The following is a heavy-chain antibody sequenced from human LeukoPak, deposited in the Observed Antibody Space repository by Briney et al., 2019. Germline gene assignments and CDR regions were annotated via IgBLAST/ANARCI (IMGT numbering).Heavy chain of an antibody. CDR1: GFTFGDYA. CDR2: IRIKAPGGTI. J-gene: IGHJ4*02. V-gene: IGHV3-49*03. Sequence: PGGSLRLSCTASGFTFGDYAMSWFRQAPGRGLEWVSSIRIKAPGGTIIYAASVKGRFTISRDDSKSIAYLQMNSLKTEDTAVYYCSRGYTYGPDYWGQGTLVTVSS. D-gene: IGHD5-18*01. CDR3: SRGYTYGPDY.